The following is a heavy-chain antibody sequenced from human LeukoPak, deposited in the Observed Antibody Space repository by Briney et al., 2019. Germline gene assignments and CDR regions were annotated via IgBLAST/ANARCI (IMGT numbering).Heavy chain of an antibody. CDR2: FDPEDGGT. J-gene: IGHJ4*02. V-gene: IGHV1-24*01. CDR3: ATFSSSFNYFDY. D-gene: IGHD6-13*01. CDR1: GYTLTELS. Sequence: GASVKVSCKVSGYTLTELSMHWVRQAPGKGLEWMGGFDPEDGGTIYAQKFQGRATMTEDTSTDTAYMELSGLRSEDTAVYYCATFSSSFNYFDYWGQGTLVTVSS.